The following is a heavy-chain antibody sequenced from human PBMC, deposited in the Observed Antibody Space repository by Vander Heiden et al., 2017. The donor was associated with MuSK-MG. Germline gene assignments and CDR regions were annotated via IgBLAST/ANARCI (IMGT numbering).Heavy chain of an antibody. D-gene: IGHD1-26*01. CDR3: VSDGRSTAYYFDY. Sequence: EVQLVESGGGLVQPGGSLRLSCSASGFSFSNYARHWIRQVPGNGLEYFSVINAEGDSTYSAASVKGRFSISRDNAKNTLYLQLSSLRAEDTAVYFCVSDGRSTAYYFDYWGQGTLVTVSS. CDR2: INAEGDST. CDR1: GFSFSNYA. J-gene: IGHJ4*02. V-gene: IGHV3-64D*06.